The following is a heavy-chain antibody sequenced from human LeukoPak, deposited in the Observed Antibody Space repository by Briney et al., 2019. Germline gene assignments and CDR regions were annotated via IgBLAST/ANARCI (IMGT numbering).Heavy chain of an antibody. D-gene: IGHD2-2*01. CDR1: GDIVSSNSVT. Sequence: SQTLSLTCAISGDIVSSNSVTWNWIRQSPSRGLEWLGRTYYRSTWYNDYAVSVRGRITVNPDTSKNQFSLHLNSVTPEDTAVYYCARRLTQYDCFDPWGQGILVTVSS. CDR3: ARRLTQYDCFDP. J-gene: IGHJ5*02. CDR2: TYYRSTWYN. V-gene: IGHV6-1*01.